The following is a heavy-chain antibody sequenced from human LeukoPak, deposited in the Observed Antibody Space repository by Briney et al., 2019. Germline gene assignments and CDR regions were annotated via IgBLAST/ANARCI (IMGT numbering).Heavy chain of an antibody. CDR1: GIXVSSKY. CDR3: VRGDNSSLAFDI. J-gene: IGHJ3*02. V-gene: IGHV3-53*01. D-gene: IGHD3-22*01. Sequence: GGSLRLSCTASGIXVSSKYIYWVRQAPGKGLDWVPVIFTADDTYYADSVKGRFTISRDISKNTLYLQMNSLRVEDTAVYYCVRGDNSSLAFDIWGRGTMVTVSS. CDR2: IFTADDT.